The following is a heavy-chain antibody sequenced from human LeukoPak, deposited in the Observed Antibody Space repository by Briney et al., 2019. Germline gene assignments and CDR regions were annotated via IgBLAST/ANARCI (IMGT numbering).Heavy chain of an antibody. V-gene: IGHV3-53*01. CDR3: ARATPYCSSGRCLDY. CDR1: GFTVSSNY. D-gene: IGHD2-15*01. CDR2: IYSGGST. J-gene: IGHJ4*02. Sequence: PGGSLRLSCAASGFTVSSNYMTWVRQAPGMGLEWVSVIYSGGSTYYADSVKGRFTISRDNSNNTLCLQMNSLRAEDTAVYYCARATPYCSSGRCLDYWGQGTLVTVSS.